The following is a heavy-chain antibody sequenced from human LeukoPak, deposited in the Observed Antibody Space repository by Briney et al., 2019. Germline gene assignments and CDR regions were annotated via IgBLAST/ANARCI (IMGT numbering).Heavy chain of an antibody. V-gene: IGHV3-74*01. J-gene: IGHJ5*02. CDR2: INSDGSST. CDR1: GXTFSSYW. Sequence: GGSLRLSCAASGXTFSSYWMHWVRQAPGKGLVWVSRINSDGSSTSYADSVKGRFTISRDNAKNTLYLQMNSLRAEDTAVYYCAREVGGIAAAGTWFDPWGQGTLVTVSS. CDR3: AREVGGIAAAGTWFDP. D-gene: IGHD6-13*01.